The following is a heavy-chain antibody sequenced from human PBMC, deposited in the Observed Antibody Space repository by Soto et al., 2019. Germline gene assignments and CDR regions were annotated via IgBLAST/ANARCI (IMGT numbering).Heavy chain of an antibody. CDR3: ARRGRGPNYYGSSGYHRYFDY. Sequence: SETLSLTCTVSGGSISSGGYYWSWIRQHPGKGLEWIGYIYYSGSTYYNPSLKSRVTISVDTSKNQFSLKLSSVTAADTAVYYCARRGRGPNYYGSSGYHRYFDYWGQGTLVTVSS. CDR1: GGSISSGGYY. J-gene: IGHJ4*02. CDR2: IYYSGST. D-gene: IGHD3-22*01. V-gene: IGHV4-31*02.